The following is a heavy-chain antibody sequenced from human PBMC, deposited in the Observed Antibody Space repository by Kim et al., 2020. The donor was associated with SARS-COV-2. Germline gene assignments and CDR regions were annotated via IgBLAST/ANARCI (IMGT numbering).Heavy chain of an antibody. V-gene: IGHV3-23*01. CDR3: ARALPYTRVWYTIDY. Sequence: GGSLRLSCAASGFTFTDYAMSWVRQAPGKGLEWVSAITNSRTYYADSVKGRFTVSRDNSKDTVYLQMYSLRVDDTAVYFCARALPYTRVWYTIDYWGRGT. CDR2: ITNSRT. J-gene: IGHJ4*02. D-gene: IGHD2-2*02. CDR1: GFTFTDYA.